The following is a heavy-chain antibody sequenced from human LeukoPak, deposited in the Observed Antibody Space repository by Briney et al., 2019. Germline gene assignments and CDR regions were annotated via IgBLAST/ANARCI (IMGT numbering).Heavy chain of an antibody. CDR1: GYNFTTYG. CDR2: ISCYNGNS. J-gene: IGHJ6*02. CDR3: ARDAGDGMDV. Sequence: ASVKVSCKASGYNFTTYGVSWVRQAPGQRPEWMGWISCYNGNSKSPEKFQGRVTMTIETSTSTVYMERRTLKNDDTAVYYCARDAGDGMDVWGLGTTVIVSS. V-gene: IGHV1-18*01.